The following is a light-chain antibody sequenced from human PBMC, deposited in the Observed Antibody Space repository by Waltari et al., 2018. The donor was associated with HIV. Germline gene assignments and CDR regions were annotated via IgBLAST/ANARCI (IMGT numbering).Light chain of an antibody. CDR2: RNN. Sequence: QSVLTQPPSASGTPGQRVTISCSGSSSNIGRKHVYWYQHLPGTAPKLLIYRNNQRPSGVPDRFSGSKSGTSASLAISGLRSEDEADYYCAAWDDSLSGVVFGGGTKLTVL. CDR1: SSNIGRKH. J-gene: IGLJ2*01. CDR3: AAWDDSLSGVV. V-gene: IGLV1-47*01.